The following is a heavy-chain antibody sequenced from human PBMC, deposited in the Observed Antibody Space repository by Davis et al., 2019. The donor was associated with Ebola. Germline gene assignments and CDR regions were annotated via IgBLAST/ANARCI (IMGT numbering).Heavy chain of an antibody. CDR2: IRSKANSYAT. Sequence: GESLKISCAASGFTFSGSAMHWVRQASGKGLEWVGRIRSKANSYATAYAASVKGRFTISRDNAKNSLYLQMNSLRAEDTAVYYCARVYYYVVSWGQGTLVTVSS. J-gene: IGHJ4*02. CDR1: GFTFSGSA. V-gene: IGHV3-73*01. D-gene: IGHD3-10*02. CDR3: ARVYYYVVS.